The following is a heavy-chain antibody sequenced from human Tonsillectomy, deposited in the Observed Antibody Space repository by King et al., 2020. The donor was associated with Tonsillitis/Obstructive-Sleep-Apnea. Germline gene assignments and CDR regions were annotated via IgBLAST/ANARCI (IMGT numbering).Heavy chain of an antibody. CDR3: AREGLHLGELSLYGGDY. CDR2: ISHRWST. J-gene: IGHJ4*02. V-gene: IGHV4-4*02. CDR1: GGAISSSNG. Sequence: QLQESGPGLVNPSGTLSLTCAFSGGAISSSNGVSWLRQPPGKGLELIGEISHRWSTNYNPSHTSRVTISVDKSKKQFSLKPGSVTAADTAVYYCAREGLHLGELSLYGGDYWGQGTLVTVSS. D-gene: IGHD3-16*02.